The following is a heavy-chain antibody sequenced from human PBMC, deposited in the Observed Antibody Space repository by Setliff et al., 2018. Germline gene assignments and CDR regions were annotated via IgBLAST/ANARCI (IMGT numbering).Heavy chain of an antibody. J-gene: IGHJ3*02. D-gene: IGHD3-10*01. CDR3: ARIKSSLVRGVISAFDI. Sequence: GASVKVSCKASGYTSTSYAMHWVRQAPGQRLEWMGWINTGNGNTKYSQQFQGRVTITRDTSANTAYMELSSLRSEDTAAYYCARIKSSLVRGVISAFDIWGQGTMVTVSS. V-gene: IGHV1-3*04. CDR2: INTGNGNT. CDR1: GYTSTSYA.